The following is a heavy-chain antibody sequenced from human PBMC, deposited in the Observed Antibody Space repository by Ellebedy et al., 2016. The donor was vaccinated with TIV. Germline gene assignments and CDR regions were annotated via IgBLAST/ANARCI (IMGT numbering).Heavy chain of an antibody. CDR3: ARDPVGVGPAFDV. CDR1: GFTFSSYA. D-gene: IGHD4-23*01. V-gene: IGHV3-23*01. CDR2: ITESGGNI. Sequence: PGGSLRLSCAASGFTFSSYAMSWVRQAPGKGLEWVSSITESGGNIYYADSVKGRFTISRDNSKDTLFLQMNSLRAEDTAIYFCARDPVGVGPAFDVWGQGTMVTVSS. J-gene: IGHJ3*01.